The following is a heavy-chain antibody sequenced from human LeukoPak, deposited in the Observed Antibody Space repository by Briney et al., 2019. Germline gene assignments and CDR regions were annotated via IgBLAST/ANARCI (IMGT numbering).Heavy chain of an antibody. D-gene: IGHD6-19*01. Sequence: GASLRLSCVASGFTFGSFGFNWVRQAPGKGLEWVTLIWFDGRREDYIDSVKGRFTVSRDDSENTVYLQMNNLRVEDTAVYYCARSPRSSSGLDYWGQGTLVAVSS. V-gene: IGHV3-33*01. CDR2: IWFDGRRE. J-gene: IGHJ4*02. CDR3: ARSPRSSSGLDY. CDR1: GFTFGSFG.